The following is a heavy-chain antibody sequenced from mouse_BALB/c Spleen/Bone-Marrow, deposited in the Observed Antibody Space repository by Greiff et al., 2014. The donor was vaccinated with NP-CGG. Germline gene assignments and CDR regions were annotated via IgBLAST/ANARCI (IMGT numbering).Heavy chain of an antibody. V-gene: IGHV1-7*01. CDR1: GYTFTSSW. Sequence: QVQLQQSGAELAKPGASVKMSCKASGYTFTSSWMHWVKQRPGQGLEWIGYINPSTGYTEYKQKFKDKATLTADKSSSTAYMQLSSLTSEDSAVYYGAREGLRAAMDYWGQGTSVTVSA. D-gene: IGHD3-3*01. CDR3: AREGLRAAMDY. CDR2: INPSTGYT. J-gene: IGHJ4*01.